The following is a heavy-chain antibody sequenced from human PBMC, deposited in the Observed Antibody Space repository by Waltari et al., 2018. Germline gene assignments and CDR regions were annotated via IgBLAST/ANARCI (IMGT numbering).Heavy chain of an antibody. V-gene: IGHV3-23*01. CDR1: GFTFSTYA. Sequence: EVQLLESGGGLVQPGGSLRLPCAPSGFTFSTYAMSWVRQAPGKGLKWVSAISGSGGSTYYADSVKGRFTISRDNSKNTLYLQMDSLRAEDTAVYYCAKQFGSGTYYLDYWGQGTLVTVSS. J-gene: IGHJ4*02. CDR3: AKQFGSGTYYLDY. CDR2: ISGSGGST. D-gene: IGHD3-10*01.